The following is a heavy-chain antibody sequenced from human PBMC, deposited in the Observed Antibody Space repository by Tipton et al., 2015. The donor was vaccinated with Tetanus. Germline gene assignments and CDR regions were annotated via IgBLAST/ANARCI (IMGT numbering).Heavy chain of an antibody. V-gene: IGHV3-23*01. Sequence: SLRLSCAASGFTFSNYAMSWVRQAPGKGLQWVSSISGSGGTTYYADSVKGRFTISRDTSRNTLYLQMSSLRADDTAVYYCAKDRGGYYYYGMDVWGQGTTVTVSS. CDR3: AKDRGGYYYYGMDV. J-gene: IGHJ6*02. CDR2: ISGSGGTT. CDR1: GFTFSNYA.